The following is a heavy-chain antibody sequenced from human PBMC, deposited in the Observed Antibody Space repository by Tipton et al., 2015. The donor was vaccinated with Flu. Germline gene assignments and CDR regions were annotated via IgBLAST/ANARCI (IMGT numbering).Heavy chain of an antibody. Sequence: GSLRLSCVASGFDFSSYSMNWVRQAPGKGLEWVSSISGSSSYIYYADSVKGRFTISRENAKNSLFLQMDSLRAEDTAVYYCATLHMVTPGMDVWGRGTTVTVSS. V-gene: IGHV3-21*01. CDR2: ISGSSSYI. D-gene: IGHD2-21*01. J-gene: IGHJ6*02. CDR1: GFDFSSYS. CDR3: ATLHMVTPGMDV.